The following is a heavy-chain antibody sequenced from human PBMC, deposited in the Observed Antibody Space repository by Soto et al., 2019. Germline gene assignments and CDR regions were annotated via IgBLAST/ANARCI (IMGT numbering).Heavy chain of an antibody. V-gene: IGHV3-33*01. CDR3: ARDRSYSGYDSTTIYYYYYYMDV. CDR2: IWYDGSNK. Sequence: QVQLVESGGGVVQPGRSLRLSCAASGFTLSSYGMHWVRQAPGKGLEWVAVIWYDGSNKYYADSVQGRFTISRDNSKNTLFIQMNSLRAEDTAVYYCARDRSYSGYDSTTIYYYYYYMDVWGKGTTVTVSS. D-gene: IGHD5-12*01. CDR1: GFTLSSYG. J-gene: IGHJ6*03.